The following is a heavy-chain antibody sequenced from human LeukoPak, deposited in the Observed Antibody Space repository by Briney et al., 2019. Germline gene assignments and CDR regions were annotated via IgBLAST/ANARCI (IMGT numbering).Heavy chain of an antibody. CDR1: GYTFTGYY. Sequence: ASVRVSCKASGYTFTGYYMHWVRQAPGQGLEWMGWINPNSGGTNYAQKFQGWVTMTRDTSTSTAYMELSRLRSDDTAVYYCARDSRITGEYYFDYWGQGTLVTVSS. D-gene: IGHD1-20*01. CDR3: ARDSRITGEYYFDY. V-gene: IGHV1-2*04. CDR2: INPNSGGT. J-gene: IGHJ4*02.